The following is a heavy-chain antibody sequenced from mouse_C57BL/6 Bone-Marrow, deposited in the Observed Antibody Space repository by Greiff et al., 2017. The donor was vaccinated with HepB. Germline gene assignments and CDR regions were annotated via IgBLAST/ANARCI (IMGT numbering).Heavy chain of an antibody. CDR2: IYPGSGNT. J-gene: IGHJ4*01. Sequence: QVQLQHSGPELVKPGASVKISCKASGYSFTSYYIHWVKQRPGQGLEWIGWIYPGSGNTKYNEKFKGKATLTADTSSSTAYMQLSSLTSEDSAVYYCARRGIYAMDYWGQGTSVTVSS. CDR3: ARRGIYAMDY. CDR1: GYSFTSYY. V-gene: IGHV1-66*01.